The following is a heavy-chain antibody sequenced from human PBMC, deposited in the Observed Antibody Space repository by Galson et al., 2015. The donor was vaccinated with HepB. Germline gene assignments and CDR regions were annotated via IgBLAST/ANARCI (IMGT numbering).Heavy chain of an antibody. CDR1: GDTFSSYA. V-gene: IGHV1-69*13. CDR3: ALYDFWSGYSTSAFDI. Sequence: SVKVSCKASGDTFSSYAISWVRQAPGQGLEWMGGIIPIFGTANYAQKFQGRVTVTADESTSTAYMELSSLRSEDTAVYYCALYDFWSGYSTSAFDIWGQGTMVTVSS. D-gene: IGHD3-3*01. CDR2: IIPIFGTA. J-gene: IGHJ3*02.